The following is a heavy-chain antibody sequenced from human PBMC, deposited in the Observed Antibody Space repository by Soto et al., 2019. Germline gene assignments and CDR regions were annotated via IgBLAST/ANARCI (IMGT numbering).Heavy chain of an antibody. Sequence: QVQLVQSGAEVKKPGASVKVSCKASGYIFTGYYMHWLRQAPGQGLEWVGWFNPNSGGTKYAQKFQGRVTMTNDTSINPAYMELSGLISDDTAVYYCARGDFDSSANYYACCFDPWGQGTLVTVSS. CDR1: GYIFTGYY. V-gene: IGHV1-2*02. CDR3: ARGDFDSSANYYACCFDP. CDR2: FNPNSGGT. D-gene: IGHD3-22*01. J-gene: IGHJ5*02.